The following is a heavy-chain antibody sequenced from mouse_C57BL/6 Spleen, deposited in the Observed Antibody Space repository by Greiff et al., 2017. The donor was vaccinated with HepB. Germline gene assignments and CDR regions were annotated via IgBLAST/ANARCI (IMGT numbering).Heavy chain of an antibody. CDR1: GFTFSSYA. V-gene: IGHV5-4*03. CDR3: ARGGYGSSSWFAY. D-gene: IGHD1-1*01. Sequence: EVMLVESGGGLVKPGGSLKLSCAASGFTFSSYAMSWVRQTPEKRLEWVATISDGGSYTYYPDNVKGRFTISRDNAKNNLYLQMSHLKSEDTAMYYCARGGYGSSSWFAYWGQGTLVTVSA. CDR2: ISDGGSYT. J-gene: IGHJ3*01.